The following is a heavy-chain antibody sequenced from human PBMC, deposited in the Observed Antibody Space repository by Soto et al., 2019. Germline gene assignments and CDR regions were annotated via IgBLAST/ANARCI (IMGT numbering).Heavy chain of an antibody. V-gene: IGHV1-18*01. CDR2: ISAYNGNT. CDR1: GYTCTIYG. Sequence: ASLKLSCKASGYTCTIYGISWVLQAPGQGLEWMGWISAYNGNTNYAQKLQGRVTMTTDTSTSTAYMELRSLRSDDTAVYYCARAGYDYIWGSNRYPPYAFDIWGQGTMVTVSS. J-gene: IGHJ3*02. CDR3: ARAGYDYIWGSNRYPPYAFDI. D-gene: IGHD3-16*02.